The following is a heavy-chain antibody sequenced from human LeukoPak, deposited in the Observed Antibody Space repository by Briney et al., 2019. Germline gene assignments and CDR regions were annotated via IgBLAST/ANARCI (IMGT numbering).Heavy chain of an antibody. J-gene: IGHJ5*02. V-gene: IGHV1-2*02. CDR1: GYTFTGYY. Sequence: ASVKVSCKASGYTFTGYYMHWVRQAPGQGLEWMGWINPNSGDTNYAQKFQGRVTMIRDTSISTAYMELSSLRSEDTAVYYCARDETFGGSFNNWFDPWGQGTLVTVSS. D-gene: IGHD3-16*01. CDR2: INPNSGDT. CDR3: ARDETFGGSFNNWFDP.